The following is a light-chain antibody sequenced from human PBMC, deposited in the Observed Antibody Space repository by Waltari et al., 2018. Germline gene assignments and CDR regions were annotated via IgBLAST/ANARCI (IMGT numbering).Light chain of an antibody. V-gene: IGKV3-15*01. Sequence: ILLTQSPATLSVSPGERATLSCRASQNIHTRLAWYQHKPGQAPRLLIYGASTRAADIPARFSGSGFGTDFSLTINSLQSEDFAVYYCQQYLQWPPAITFGPGTRLDFK. CDR2: GAS. J-gene: IGKJ5*01. CDR1: QNIHTR. CDR3: QQYLQWPPAIT.